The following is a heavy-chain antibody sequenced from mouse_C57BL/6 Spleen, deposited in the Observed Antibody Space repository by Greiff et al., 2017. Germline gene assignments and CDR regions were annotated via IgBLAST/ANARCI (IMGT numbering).Heavy chain of an antibody. D-gene: IGHD2-2*01. CDR2: IDPNSGGT. J-gene: IGHJ4*01. V-gene: IGHV1-72*01. CDR3: AKPLYYGYGGYAMDY. Sequence: QVQLQQPGAELVKPGASVKLSCKASGYTFTSYWMHWVKQRPGRGLEWIGRIDPNSGGTKYNEKFKSKATLTVDKPSSTAYMQLSSLTSEDSAVYYCAKPLYYGYGGYAMDYWGQGTSVTVSS. CDR1: GYTFTSYW.